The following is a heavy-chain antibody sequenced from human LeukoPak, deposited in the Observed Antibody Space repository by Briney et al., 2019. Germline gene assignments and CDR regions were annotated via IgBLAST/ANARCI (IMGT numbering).Heavy chain of an antibody. Sequence: SETLSLTCTVSGGSISSGGYYWSWIRQHPGKGLEWIGYIYYSGSTYYNPSLKSRVTISVATSKNQFSLKLSSVTAADTAVYYCATTRLVATTGTTVTSEIGYWGQGTLVTVSS. CDR2: IYYSGST. V-gene: IGHV4-31*03. CDR3: ATTRLVATTGTTVTSEIGY. D-gene: IGHD4-17*01. J-gene: IGHJ4*02. CDR1: GGSISSGGYY.